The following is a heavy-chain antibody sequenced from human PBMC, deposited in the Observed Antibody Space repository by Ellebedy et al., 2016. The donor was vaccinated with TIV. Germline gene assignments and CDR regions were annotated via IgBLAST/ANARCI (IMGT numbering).Heavy chain of an antibody. CDR2: ISSCSSYT. V-gene: IGHV3-11*06. CDR3: ASTPNERELQRFDY. D-gene: IGHD3-10*01. J-gene: IGHJ4*02. CDR1: GFTFSDYY. Sequence: GESLKIPCAAPGFTFSDYYMSWVRQAPGKGLEWVSYISSCSSYTNYADSVKCRFTIARNNAKNSLYLQMYSLRAEDTAVYYWASTPNERELQRFDYWGQGNLVIVSS.